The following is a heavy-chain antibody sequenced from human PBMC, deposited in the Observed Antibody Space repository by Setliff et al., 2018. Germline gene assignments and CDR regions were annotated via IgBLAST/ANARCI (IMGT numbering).Heavy chain of an antibody. V-gene: IGHV4-39*07. D-gene: IGHD2-2*01. CDR3: RLAHCNTTSCEEALDF. Sequence: SETLSLTCSLSGVTIGGNNYYYWAWIRQPPGKGLEWIGTISYSGGVFYNPSLKSRVAISADTSRIQFSLKLRSGTAADTAVYYFRLAHCNTTSCEEALDFWSQGTLVTVSS. CDR2: ISYSGGV. CDR1: GVTIGGNNYYY. J-gene: IGHJ4*02.